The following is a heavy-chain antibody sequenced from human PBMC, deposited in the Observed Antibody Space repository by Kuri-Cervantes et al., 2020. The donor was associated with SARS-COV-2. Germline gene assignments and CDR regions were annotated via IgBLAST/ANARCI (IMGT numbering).Heavy chain of an antibody. CDR1: GFTFSSYG. CDR3: ANSLIWLETGFDY. V-gene: IGHV3-30*02. D-gene: IGHD6-19*01. Sequence: GGYLRLPCAASGFTFSSYGMHWVRQAPGKGLEWVAFIRYDGSNKYYADSVKGRFTISRDNSKNTLYLQMNSLRAEDTAVYYCANSLIWLETGFDYWGQGTLVTVSS. J-gene: IGHJ4*02. CDR2: IRYDGSNK.